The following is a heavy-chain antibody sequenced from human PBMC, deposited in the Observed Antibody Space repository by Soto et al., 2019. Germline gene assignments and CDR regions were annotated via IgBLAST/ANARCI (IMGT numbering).Heavy chain of an antibody. CDR2: ISNSGSVR. D-gene: IGHD3-3*01. CDR1: GFSFISYS. V-gene: IGHV3-48*02. J-gene: IGHJ3*01. Sequence: GGSLRLSCAASGFSFISYSMSWVRQAPGKGLEGVSDISNSGSVRDEADSVKGRFTISRDNAKNSLSLQMNSLRDEDTALYYCVRVFASHTFDLWGQGTVVTVSS. CDR3: VRVFASHTFDL.